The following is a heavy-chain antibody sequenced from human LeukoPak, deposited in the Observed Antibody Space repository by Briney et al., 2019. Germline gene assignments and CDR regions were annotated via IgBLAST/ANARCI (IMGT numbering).Heavy chain of an antibody. CDR3: ATSIPAARYYCDY. V-gene: IGHV3-30-3*01. Sequence: GSLSLSCASSGFTFSRYTLHWARQAPGKGLEWVAVILYDGNNKNYADSVKGRFTISRDNSKNTLYLQMNGLRAEDTAVYYCATSIPAARYYCDYWGQGTLVTVSS. CDR1: GFTFSRYT. D-gene: IGHD2-2*01. J-gene: IGHJ4*02. CDR2: ILYDGNNK.